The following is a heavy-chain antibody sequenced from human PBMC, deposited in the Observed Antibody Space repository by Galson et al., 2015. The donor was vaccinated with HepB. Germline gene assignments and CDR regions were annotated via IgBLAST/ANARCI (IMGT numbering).Heavy chain of an antibody. CDR2: TNPSGGST. V-gene: IGHV1-46*01. D-gene: IGHD6-13*01. Sequence: SVKVSCKASGYTFTSYYMHWVRQAPGQGLEWMGITNPSGGSTSYAQKFQGRVTMTRDTSTSTVYMELSSLRSEDTAVYYCARVLAAANDWFDPWGQGTLVTVSS. J-gene: IGHJ5*02. CDR3: ARVLAAANDWFDP. CDR1: GYTFTSYY.